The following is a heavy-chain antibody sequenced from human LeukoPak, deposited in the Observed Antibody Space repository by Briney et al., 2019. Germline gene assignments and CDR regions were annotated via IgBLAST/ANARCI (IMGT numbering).Heavy chain of an antibody. D-gene: IGHD6-19*01. CDR2: MNPNSGNT. CDR1: GYTFTSYD. V-gene: IGHV1-8*01. J-gene: IGHJ4*02. Sequence: GASVKVSCKASGYTFTSYDINWVRQATGQGLEWMGWMNPNSGNTGYAQKFQGRVTMTRNTSISTAYMELSSLRSEDTAVYYCARGFTIKRRYSSGYWGQGTLVTVSS. CDR3: ARGFTIKRRYSSGY.